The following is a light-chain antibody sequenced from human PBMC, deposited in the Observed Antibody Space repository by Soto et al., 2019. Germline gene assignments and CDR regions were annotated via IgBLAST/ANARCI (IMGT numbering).Light chain of an antibody. CDR2: GAS. CDR1: QSVTSSS. Sequence: EIVLTQSPGTLSLSPGEGATLSCRASQSVTSSSLAWYQQKPGQAPKLLIYGASGRATGIPDRFSGSGSGTDFTLTISRLEPEDFAVYYCQQYGTSLTWTFGQGTTVEIK. CDR3: QQYGTSLTWT. V-gene: IGKV3-20*01. J-gene: IGKJ1*01.